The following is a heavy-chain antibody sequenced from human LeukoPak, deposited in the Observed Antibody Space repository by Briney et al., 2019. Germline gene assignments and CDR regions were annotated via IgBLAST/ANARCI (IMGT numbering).Heavy chain of an antibody. D-gene: IGHD3-22*01. J-gene: IGHJ4*02. CDR3: ATSNDGGGYQWGDFFDF. V-gene: IGHV1-69*04. CDR1: GGTSNRHA. CDR2: IIPNLGTT. Sequence: SVKVSCKASGGTSNRHAISWVRQAPGQGLEWMGRIIPNLGTTNRAQNFQDRVTLTADKSTNTAYMELTSLTSDDTAVYYCATSNDGGGYQWGDFFDFWGQGTLVTVSS.